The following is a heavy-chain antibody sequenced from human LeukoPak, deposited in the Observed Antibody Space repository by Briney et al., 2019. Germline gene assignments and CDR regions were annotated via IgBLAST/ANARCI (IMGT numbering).Heavy chain of an antibody. CDR1: GYTFTGYY. V-gene: IGHV1-2*02. Sequence: ASVKVSCKASGYTFTGYYMHWVRQAPGQGLEWMGWINPNSGGTNYAQKFQGRVTMTRDTSISTAYMELSRLRSDDTAVYYCARVHRRWLLQLFRNDFDYWGQGTLVTVSS. CDR2: INPNSGGT. D-gene: IGHD3-22*01. CDR3: ARVHRRWLLQLFRNDFDY. J-gene: IGHJ4*02.